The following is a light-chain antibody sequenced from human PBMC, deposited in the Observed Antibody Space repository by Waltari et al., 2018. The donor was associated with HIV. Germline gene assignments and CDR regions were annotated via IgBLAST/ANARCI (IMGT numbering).Light chain of an antibody. CDR3: QSYDNVLTAVI. CDR1: TSNLGATFD. Sequence: QSVLTQPPSVSGAPGQTVTVSCTGSTSNLGATFDVHWYQHLPGTAPKLLIYGNNNRPSGVPARFSGSRSGSSASLAITGLQAEDEADYYCQSYDNVLTAVIFGGGTKVTVL. V-gene: IGLV1-40*01. CDR2: GNN. J-gene: IGLJ2*01.